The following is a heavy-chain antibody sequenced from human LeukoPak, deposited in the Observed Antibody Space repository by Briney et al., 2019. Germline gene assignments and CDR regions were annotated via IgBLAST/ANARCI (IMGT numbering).Heavy chain of an antibody. Sequence: SETLSLTCTVSGGSISSYYWSWIRQPPGKGLEWLGYIYYSGSTNYNPSLKSRVTISVDTSKNQFSLKLSSVTAADTAVYYCARATGRDGYKKNYWYFDLWGRGTLVTVSS. CDR3: ARATGRDGYKKNYWYFDL. D-gene: IGHD5-24*01. CDR1: GGSISSYY. V-gene: IGHV4-59*01. J-gene: IGHJ2*01. CDR2: IYYSGST.